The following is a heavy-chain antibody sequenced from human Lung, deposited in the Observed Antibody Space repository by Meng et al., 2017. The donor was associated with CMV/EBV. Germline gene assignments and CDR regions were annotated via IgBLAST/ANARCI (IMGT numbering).Heavy chain of an antibody. CDR1: GGSICSSYW. D-gene: IGHD2-21*02. V-gene: IGHV4-4*03. Sequence: VAPEASAPLLVQPPAPLSPTCAVFGGSICSSYWWSWVRQTPGKGLEWIGEIYHSGSTNYNPSLKSRVTISVDKSKNQFSLKLSSVTAADTAVYYCARVVTALWGYYFDYWGQGTLVTVSS. CDR2: IYHSGST. J-gene: IGHJ4*02. CDR3: ARVVTALWGYYFDY.